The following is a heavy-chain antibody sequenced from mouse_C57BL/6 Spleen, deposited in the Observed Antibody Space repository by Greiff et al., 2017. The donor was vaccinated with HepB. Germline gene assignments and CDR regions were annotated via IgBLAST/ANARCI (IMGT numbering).Heavy chain of an antibody. CDR1: GYTFTDYY. CDR3: ARSANWDEDYFDY. V-gene: IGHV1-76*01. Sequence: QVQLQQSGAELVRPGASVKLSCKASGYTFTDYYINWVKQRPGQGLEWIARIYPGSGNTYYNEKFKGKATLTAEKSSSTAYMQLSSLTSEDSAVYFCARSANWDEDYFDYWGQGTTLTVSS. D-gene: IGHD4-1*02. J-gene: IGHJ2*01. CDR2: IYPGSGNT.